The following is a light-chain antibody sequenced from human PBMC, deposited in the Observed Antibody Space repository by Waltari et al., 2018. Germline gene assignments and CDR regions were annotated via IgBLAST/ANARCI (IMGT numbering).Light chain of an antibody. Sequence: DIQMTQSPSSLSASVGDRVTITCRASKSISSNLNWYQQKPVKAPKLLMYAASSLQSGVPSRFSGSGSGTDFTLTISSLQPEDFATYYCQQSYSTLRTFGQGTKVEIK. J-gene: IGKJ1*01. V-gene: IGKV1-39*01. CDR3: QQSYSTLRT. CDR2: AAS. CDR1: KSISSN.